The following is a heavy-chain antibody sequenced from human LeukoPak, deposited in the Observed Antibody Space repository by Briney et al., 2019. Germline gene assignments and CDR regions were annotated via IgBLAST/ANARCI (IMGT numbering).Heavy chain of an antibody. CDR1: GGSVSSSSYY. Sequence: PAETLSLTCTVSGGSVSSSSYYWGWIRQPPGKGLEWIGSIDYRGYTYYSPSLRSRVTISVDTSENQFSLKVTSVNATDTAVYYCARVGGISMIVPWGQGTQVTVSS. D-gene: IGHD3-22*01. J-gene: IGHJ5*02. CDR2: IDYRGYT. CDR3: ARVGGISMIVP. V-gene: IGHV4-39*01.